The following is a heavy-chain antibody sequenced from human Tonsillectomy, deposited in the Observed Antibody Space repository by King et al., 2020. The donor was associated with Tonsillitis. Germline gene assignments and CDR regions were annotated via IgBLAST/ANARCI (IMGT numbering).Heavy chain of an antibody. Sequence: VQLVESGGGLVKPGGSLRLSCTASGITFNTHGMNWIRQAPGKGLEWVSSVSSNSRYIHYADSVKGRFTISRDNAKNSLFLEMNGLRAEDTGIYYCARDIAAAAVPTRWFDPWGQGTLVTVSA. CDR2: VSSNSRYI. CDR1: GITFNTHG. D-gene: IGHD6-13*01. J-gene: IGHJ5*02. CDR3: ARDIAAAAVPTRWFDP. V-gene: IGHV3-21*01.